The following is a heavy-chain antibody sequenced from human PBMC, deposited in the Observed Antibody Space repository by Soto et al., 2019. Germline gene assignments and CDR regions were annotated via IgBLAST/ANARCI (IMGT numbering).Heavy chain of an antibody. CDR1: GGSISSGDYY. CDR3: AREMIRAADI. V-gene: IGHV4-30-4*01. D-gene: IGHD3-16*01. J-gene: IGHJ3*02. CDR2: IYDSGST. Sequence: SETLSLTCTVSGGSISSGDYYWSWIRQPPGKGLEWIVYIYDSGSTYYNPSLKSRVTISVDTSKNQYSLKLSSVTAADTAVYYCAREMIRAADIWGQGTMVTVSS.